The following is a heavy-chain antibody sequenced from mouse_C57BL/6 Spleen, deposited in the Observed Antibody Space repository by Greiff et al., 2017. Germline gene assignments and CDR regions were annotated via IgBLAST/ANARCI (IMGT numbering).Heavy chain of an antibody. Sequence: VQLQESGAELVRPGASVTLSCKASGYTFTDYEMHWVKQTPVHGLEWIGAIDPETGGTAYNQKFKGKAILTADKSSSTAYMELRSLTSEDSAVYYCTRRDDYDGGYYYAMDYWGQGTSVTVSS. V-gene: IGHV1-15*01. CDR3: TRRDDYDGGYYYAMDY. D-gene: IGHD2-4*01. CDR1: GYTFTDYE. CDR2: IDPETGGT. J-gene: IGHJ4*01.